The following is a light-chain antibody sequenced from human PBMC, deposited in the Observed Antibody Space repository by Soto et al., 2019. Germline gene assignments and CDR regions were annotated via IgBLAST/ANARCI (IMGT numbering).Light chain of an antibody. J-gene: IGLJ1*01. Sequence: QSVLTQPASVSGSPGQSLTISCTGTSSDVGGYNYVSWYQQHPGKAAKLMIYEVTNRPSGVSNRFSGSKSGNTASLTISGLQAEDEADYYGSSYTSSSTSPGVVGTGTKVTVL. CDR3: SSYTSSSTSPGV. CDR2: EVT. CDR1: SSDVGGYNY. V-gene: IGLV2-14*01.